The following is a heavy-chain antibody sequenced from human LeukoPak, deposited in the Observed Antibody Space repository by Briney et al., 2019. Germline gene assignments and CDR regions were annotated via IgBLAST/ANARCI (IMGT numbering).Heavy chain of an antibody. D-gene: IGHD6-19*01. J-gene: IGHJ4*02. CDR3: ARGARVGYSSGWSIDS. CDR2: INDSGST. V-gene: IGHV4-34*01. CDR1: SGSFSSYQ. Sequence: PSETLSLTCAVYSGSFSSYQWTWIRQPPGKGLEWIGEINDSGSTNSNPSLKSRVIISVDTSKNQFSLKLSSVTDADMAVYYCARGARVGYSSGWSIDSWGRGTLVTASS.